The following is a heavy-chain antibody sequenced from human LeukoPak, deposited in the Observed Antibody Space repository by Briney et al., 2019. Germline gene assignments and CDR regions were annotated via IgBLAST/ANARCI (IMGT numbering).Heavy chain of an antibody. D-gene: IGHD6-19*01. Sequence: SVKVSCEASGGTFSSYAISWVRQAPGQGLEWMGGNIPIFGTANYAQKFQGRVTITTDESTSTAYMELSSLRSEDTAVYYCARDLPGGYSSGWFDAFDIWGQGTMVTVSS. CDR2: NIPIFGTA. CDR1: GGTFSSYA. CDR3: ARDLPGGYSSGWFDAFDI. J-gene: IGHJ3*02. V-gene: IGHV1-69*05.